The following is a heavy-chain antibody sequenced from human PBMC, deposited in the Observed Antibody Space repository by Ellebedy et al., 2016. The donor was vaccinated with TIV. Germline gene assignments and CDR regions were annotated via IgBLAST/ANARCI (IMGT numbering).Heavy chain of an antibody. Sequence: ASVKVSCKASGYTFTNYGISWVRQAPGQGLEWMGWISAYNGNTNYAQKLQGRVTMTTDTSQSTAYMELRSLRSDDTAVYYWARVGYSYGSGDFDYWGQGTLVTFSS. CDR3: ARVGYSYGSGDFDY. D-gene: IGHD5-18*01. CDR1: GYTFTNYG. CDR2: ISAYNGNT. V-gene: IGHV1-18*01. J-gene: IGHJ4*02.